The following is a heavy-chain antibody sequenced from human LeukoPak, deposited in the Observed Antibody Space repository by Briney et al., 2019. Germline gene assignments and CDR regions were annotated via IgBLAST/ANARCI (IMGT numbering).Heavy chain of an antibody. CDR2: IIPIFGTA. Sequence: ASVKVSCKASGGTFSSYAISWVRQAPGQGLEWMGGIIPIFGTANYAQKFQGRVTITADKSTSTAYMELSSLRSEDTAVYYCARDQVDGRDSWWYFDLWGRGTLVTVSS. J-gene: IGHJ2*01. D-gene: IGHD6-13*01. CDR1: GGTFSSYA. V-gene: IGHV1-69*06. CDR3: ARDQVDGRDSWWYFDL.